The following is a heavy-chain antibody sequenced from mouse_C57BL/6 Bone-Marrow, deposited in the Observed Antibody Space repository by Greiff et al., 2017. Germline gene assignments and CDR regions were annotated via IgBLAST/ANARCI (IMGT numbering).Heavy chain of an antibody. CDR1: GFNIKNTY. V-gene: IGHV14-3*01. CDR3: AVDYYGSSPTPFAY. J-gene: IGHJ3*01. D-gene: IGHD1-1*01. Sequence: VQLQQSVAELVRPGASVKLSCTASGFNIKNTYMHWVKQRPEQGLEWIGRIDPANGNTKYAPKFQGQATITADTSSNTAYLQLSSLTSEDTAIYYCAVDYYGSSPTPFAYWGQGTLVTVSA. CDR2: IDPANGNT.